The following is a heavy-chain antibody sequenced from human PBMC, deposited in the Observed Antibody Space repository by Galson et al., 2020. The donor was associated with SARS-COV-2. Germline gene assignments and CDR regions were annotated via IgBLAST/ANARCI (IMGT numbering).Heavy chain of an antibody. Sequence: NSGGSMRLSCAASGFTFSSYNMNWVRQAPGKGLEWVSSISSSSTYIYYADSVKGRFTISRDNAKNSLYLQMNSLRAEDTAVYYCAKYSGGPFDYWGQGTLVTVSS. D-gene: IGHD2-21*01. CDR2: ISSSSTYI. J-gene: IGHJ4*02. CDR1: GFTFSSYN. CDR3: AKYSGGPFDY. V-gene: IGHV3-21*01.